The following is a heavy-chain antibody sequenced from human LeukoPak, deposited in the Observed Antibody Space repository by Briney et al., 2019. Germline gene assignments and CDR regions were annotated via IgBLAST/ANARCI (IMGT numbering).Heavy chain of an antibody. CDR3: ARAMVRGVTQVYYYGMDV. CDR2: ISYDGSNK. J-gene: IGHJ6*02. V-gene: IGHV3-30*03. Sequence: GGSLRLSCAASGFTFSSYGMHWVRQAPGKGLEWVAVISYDGSNKYYADSVKGRFTISRDNSKNTLYLQMNSLRAEDTAVYYCARAMVRGVTQVYYYGMDVWGQGTTVTVSS. D-gene: IGHD3-10*01. CDR1: GFTFSSYG.